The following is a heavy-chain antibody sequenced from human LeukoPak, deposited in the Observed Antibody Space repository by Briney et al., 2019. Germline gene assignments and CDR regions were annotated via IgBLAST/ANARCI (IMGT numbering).Heavy chain of an antibody. Sequence: ASVKVSCKASGGTFSSYAISGVRQAPGQGLEWMGGIIPIFGTANYAQKFQGRVTITADKSTSTAYMELSSLRSEDTAVYYCARLGARVDIVATSNKDFDYWGQGTLVTVSS. J-gene: IGHJ4*02. CDR2: IIPIFGTA. V-gene: IGHV1-69*06. D-gene: IGHD5-12*01. CDR3: ARLGARVDIVATSNKDFDY. CDR1: GGTFSSYA.